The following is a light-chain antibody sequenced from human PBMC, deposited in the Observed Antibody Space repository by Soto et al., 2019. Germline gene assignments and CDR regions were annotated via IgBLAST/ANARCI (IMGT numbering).Light chain of an antibody. V-gene: IGKV3-20*01. Sequence: EVVLTKYPGTLSLSPGERATLSCMASQTVRNNYLAWYQQKPGQAPRLLIYDASTRATGIPDRFSGSGSGTDFTLTISRLEPEDFAVYSCQQYGSSPQPFGQGTKVDI. CDR2: DAS. CDR1: QTVRNNY. J-gene: IGKJ1*01. CDR3: QQYGSSPQP.